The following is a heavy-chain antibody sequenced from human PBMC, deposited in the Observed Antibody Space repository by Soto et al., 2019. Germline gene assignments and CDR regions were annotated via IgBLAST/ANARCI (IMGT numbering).Heavy chain of an antibody. Sequence: ASVKVSCKASGYTFTSYYMHWVRQAPGQGLEWMGIINPSGGSTSYAQKFQGRVTMTRDTSTSTVYMELSSLRSEDTAVYYCASDSRAYYDILTGLIAPDKNPLGYWGQGTLVTVSS. J-gene: IGHJ4*02. CDR3: ASDSRAYYDILTGLIAPDKNPLGY. D-gene: IGHD3-9*01. CDR2: INPSGGST. CDR1: GYTFTSYY. V-gene: IGHV1-46*01.